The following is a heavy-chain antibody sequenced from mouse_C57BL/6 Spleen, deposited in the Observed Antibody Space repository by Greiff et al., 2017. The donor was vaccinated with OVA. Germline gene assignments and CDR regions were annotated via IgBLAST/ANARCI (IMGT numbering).Heavy chain of an antibody. CDR3: ARSSGSSSFDY. J-gene: IGHJ2*01. CDR2: IYPGDGDT. Sequence: QVQLQQSGPELVKPGASVKISCKASGYAFSSSWMNWVKQRPGKGLEWIGRIYPGDGDTNYNGKFKGKATLTADKSSSTAYMQLSSLTSEDSAVYFCARSSGSSSFDYWGQGTTLTVSS. D-gene: IGHD1-1*01. V-gene: IGHV1-82*01. CDR1: GYAFSSSW.